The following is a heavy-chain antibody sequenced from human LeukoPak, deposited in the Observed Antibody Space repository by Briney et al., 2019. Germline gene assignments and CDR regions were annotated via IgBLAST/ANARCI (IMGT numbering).Heavy chain of an antibody. CDR3: ARHPRSGNPYGFNACEI. CDR2: IYYSGST. Sequence: SETLSLTCTVSGGSIGSKNYYWGWIRQPPGKGLEWIGTIYYSGSTYYNPSLKSRVTISVDTSKNQFSLKLSSVTAADTAVYYCARHPRSGNPYGFNACEIWGQGTVVTVSS. V-gene: IGHV4-39*01. J-gene: IGHJ3*02. CDR1: GGSIGSKNYY. D-gene: IGHD5-18*01.